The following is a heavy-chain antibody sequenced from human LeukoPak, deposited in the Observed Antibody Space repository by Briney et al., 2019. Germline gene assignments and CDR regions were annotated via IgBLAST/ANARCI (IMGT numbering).Heavy chain of an antibody. CDR3: ARVLWYYDSSGYYHFDY. CDR1: GYTLTELS. V-gene: IGHV1-18*01. Sequence: ASVKVSCKVSGYTLTELSMHWVRQAPGQGLEWMGWISAYNGNTNYAQKLQGRVTMTTDTSTSTAYMELRSLRSDDTAVYYCARVLWYYDSSGYYHFDYWGQGTLVTVSS. D-gene: IGHD3-22*01. CDR2: ISAYNGNT. J-gene: IGHJ4*02.